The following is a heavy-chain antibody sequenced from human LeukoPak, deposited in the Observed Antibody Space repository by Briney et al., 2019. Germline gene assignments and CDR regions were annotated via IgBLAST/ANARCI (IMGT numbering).Heavy chain of an antibody. CDR1: GFTFSSYA. D-gene: IGHD6-13*01. CDR3: AKDHGLDSQWGRGAAGPYFDY. CDR2: ISGSGGST. Sequence: SGGSLRLSCAASGFTFSSYAMSWVRQAPGKGLEWVSAISGSGGSTYYADSVKGRFTISRDNSKNTLYLQMNSLRAEDTAVYYCAKDHGLDSQWGRGAAGPYFDYWGQGTLVTVSS. J-gene: IGHJ4*02. V-gene: IGHV3-23*01.